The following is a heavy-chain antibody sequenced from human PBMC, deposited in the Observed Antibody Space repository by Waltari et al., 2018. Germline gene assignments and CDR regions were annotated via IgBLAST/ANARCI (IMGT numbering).Heavy chain of an antibody. V-gene: IGHV3-23*01. D-gene: IGHD1-26*01. Sequence: EVQLLESGGGLVQPGGSLSLSCAASGFTFSSYAMSWVRQAPGKGLEWVSAISGSGGSTYSADSVKGRFTISRDNSKNTLYLQMNSLRAEDTAVYYCATPHSGTKDAFDIWGQGTMVTVSS. CDR3: ATPHSGTKDAFDI. J-gene: IGHJ3*02. CDR2: ISGSGGST. CDR1: GFTFSSYA.